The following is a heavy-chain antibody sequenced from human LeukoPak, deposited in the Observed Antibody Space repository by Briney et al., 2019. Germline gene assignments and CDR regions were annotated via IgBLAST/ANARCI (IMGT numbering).Heavy chain of an antibody. D-gene: IGHD6-13*01. CDR1: GGSFSGYY. CDR2: INHSGST. J-gene: IGHJ4*02. CDR3: ARGQAAAGTGLFDY. Sequence: PSETLSLTCAVYGGSFSGYYWSWIRRPPGKGLEWIGEINHSGSTNYNPSLKSRVTISVDTSKNQFSLKLSSVTAADTAVYYCARGQAAAGTGLFDYWGQGTLVTVSS. V-gene: IGHV4-34*01.